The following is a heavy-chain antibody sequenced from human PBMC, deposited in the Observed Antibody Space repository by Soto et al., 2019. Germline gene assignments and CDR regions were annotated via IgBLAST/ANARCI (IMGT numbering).Heavy chain of an antibody. J-gene: IGHJ4*02. CDR1: SGSVFSSNW. Sequence: PSETLSLTCAVSSGSVFSSNWWSWVRLPPGKGLEWIGETRNSGGANYNPSLKSRVTITVDRSRNHIFLELSSVTAADTAVYYCASHLVMAGTRGFDHWGLGTLVTVS. D-gene: IGHD6-19*01. V-gene: IGHV4-4*02. CDR2: TRNSGGA. CDR3: ASHLVMAGTRGFDH.